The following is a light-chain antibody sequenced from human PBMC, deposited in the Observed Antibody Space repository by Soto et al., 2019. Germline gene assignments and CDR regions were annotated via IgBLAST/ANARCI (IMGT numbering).Light chain of an antibody. CDR3: PQDYNLLRA. J-gene: IGKJ1*01. CDR2: GAS. V-gene: IGKV3-20*01. CDR1: QSVSSSY. Sequence: EILLTQSPGTLSLSPGERATLSCRASQSVSSSYLAWYQQKPGQAPRLLIYGASSRATGIPDRFSGIESGTLFTLTFFSQEPDDLTVYYRPQDYNLLRAFGQGTKVDIQ.